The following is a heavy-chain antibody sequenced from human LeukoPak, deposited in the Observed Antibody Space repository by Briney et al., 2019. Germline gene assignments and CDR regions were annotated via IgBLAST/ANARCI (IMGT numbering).Heavy chain of an antibody. Sequence: KSSETLSLTGTVSGGSISSHYWSWIRQPPGKGLESIGYVFSPGTANYNPSLKSRVTISVDTSKTQFSLKLSSVTAADTAVYYCARGVVAATSAYYFFYMDVWGTGTTVTVSS. D-gene: IGHD2-15*01. CDR2: VFSPGTA. J-gene: IGHJ6*03. CDR1: GGSISSHY. V-gene: IGHV4-59*11. CDR3: ARGVVAATSAYYFFYMDV.